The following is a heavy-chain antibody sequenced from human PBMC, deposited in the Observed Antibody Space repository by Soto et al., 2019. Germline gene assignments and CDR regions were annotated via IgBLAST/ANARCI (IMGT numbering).Heavy chain of an antibody. CDR3: ARWGFRRVMSYYGMDV. D-gene: IGHD3-10*01. J-gene: IGHJ6*02. V-gene: IGHV3-7*04. CDR2: IKQDGSEK. CDR1: GFTFSSYW. Sequence: EVQLVESGGGLVQPGGSLRLSCAASGFTFSSYWMSWVRQAPGKGLEWVANIKQDGSEKYYVDSVKGRFTISRDNAKNSLYLQMNSLREEDTAVYYCARWGFRRVMSYYGMDVWGQGTTVTVSS.